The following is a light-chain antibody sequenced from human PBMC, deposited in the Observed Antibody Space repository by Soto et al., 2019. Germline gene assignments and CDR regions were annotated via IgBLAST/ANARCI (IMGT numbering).Light chain of an antibody. J-gene: IGKJ2*01. CDR2: GAS. CDR1: QSVSSSY. V-gene: IGKV3-20*01. CDR3: QQYGSSQYT. Sequence: EIVWTQSPGTLSLSPGERATLSCRASQSVSSSYLAWYQQKPGQAPRLLIYGASSRATGIPDRFSGSGSGTDFTLTISRLEPEDFALYYCQQYGSSQYTFGQGTKLEIK.